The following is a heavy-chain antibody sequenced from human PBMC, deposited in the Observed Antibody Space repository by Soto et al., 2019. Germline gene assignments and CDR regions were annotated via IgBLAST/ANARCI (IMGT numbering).Heavy chain of an antibody. D-gene: IGHD3-10*01. V-gene: IGHV4-59*01. J-gene: IGHJ6*02. CDR3: ARDRRKLLWFGELLSKHTVYYYYYGMDV. Sequence: SETLSLTCTVSGGSISSYYWSWIRQPPGKGLEWIGYIYYSGSTNYNPSLKSRVTISVDTSKNQFSLKLSSVTAADTAVYYCARDRRKLLWFGELLSKHTVYYYYYGMDVWGQGTTVTVSS. CDR1: GGSISSYY. CDR2: IYYSGST.